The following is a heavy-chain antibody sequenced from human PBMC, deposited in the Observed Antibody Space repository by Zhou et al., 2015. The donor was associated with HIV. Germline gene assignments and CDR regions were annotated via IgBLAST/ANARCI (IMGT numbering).Heavy chain of an antibody. V-gene: IGHV1-18*01. CDR2: ISVYNGDT. CDR1: GYTFTSHG. D-gene: IGHD6-6*01. CDR3: ARYKIAARTTSFDY. J-gene: IGHJ4*02. Sequence: QVQLVQSGPEVKTPGASVTVSCKASGYTFTSHGLSWVRQAPGQGLEWMGWISVYNGDTRSAPKLQGRLTMTTDITTSTAYMELRSLRSDDTAVYYCARYKIAARTTSFDYWGQGTLVTVSS.